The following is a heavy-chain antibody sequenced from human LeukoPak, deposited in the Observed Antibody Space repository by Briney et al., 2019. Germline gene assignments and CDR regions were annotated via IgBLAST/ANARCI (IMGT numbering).Heavy chain of an antibody. V-gene: IGHV1-2*02. J-gene: IGHJ6*03. CDR1: GYTFTGYY. CDR2: INPNSGGT. Sequence: GASVKVSCKASGYTFTGYYMHWVRQAPGQGLEWMGWINPNSGGTNYAQKFQGRVTMTRDTSISTAYMELSRLRSDDTAVYYCARAVNYYDSSGYGYMDVWGKGTTVTVSS. D-gene: IGHD3-22*01. CDR3: ARAVNYYDSSGYGYMDV.